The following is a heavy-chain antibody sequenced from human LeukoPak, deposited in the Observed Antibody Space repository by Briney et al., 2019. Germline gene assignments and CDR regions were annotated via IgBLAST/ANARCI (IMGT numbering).Heavy chain of an antibody. CDR2: IIPIFGTA. D-gene: IGHD3-9*01. CDR1: GYTFTSYA. CDR3: ARAYDILTGYYAGILNN. V-gene: IGHV1-69*13. Sequence: ASVKVSCKASGYTFTSYAISWVRQAPGQGLEWMGGIIPIFGTANYAQKFQGRVTITADESTSTAYMELSSLRSEDTAVYYCARAYDILTGYYAGILNNWGQGTLVTVSS. J-gene: IGHJ4*02.